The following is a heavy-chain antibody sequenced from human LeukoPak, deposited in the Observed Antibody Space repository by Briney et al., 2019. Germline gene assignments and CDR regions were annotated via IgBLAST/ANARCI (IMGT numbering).Heavy chain of an antibody. V-gene: IGHV3-7*01. Sequence: GGSLRLSCAASGFNFGEFWMAWVRQTPGMGLEWVADIKEDGSESFYVDSVKGRFTISRDNAKNTLYLQMNSLRAEDTAVYYCAKDREISGSTFDYWGQGTLVTVSS. CDR3: AKDREISGSTFDY. CDR1: GFNFGEFW. CDR2: IKEDGSES. D-gene: IGHD3-10*01. J-gene: IGHJ4*02.